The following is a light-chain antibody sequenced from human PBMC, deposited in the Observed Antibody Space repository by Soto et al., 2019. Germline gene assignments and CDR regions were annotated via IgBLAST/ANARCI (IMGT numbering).Light chain of an antibody. CDR1: SSDIGAYNF. CDR2: GVN. J-gene: IGLJ2*01. V-gene: IGLV2-14*03. Sequence: QSALTQPASVSGSPGQSITISCTGTSSDIGAYNFVSWYQQHPGKAPKLMLYGVNIRPSGVSNRFSGSKSGNTASLTISGLQAEDEADYYCTSLTTSTTRIFGGGTKLTVL. CDR3: TSLTTSTTRI.